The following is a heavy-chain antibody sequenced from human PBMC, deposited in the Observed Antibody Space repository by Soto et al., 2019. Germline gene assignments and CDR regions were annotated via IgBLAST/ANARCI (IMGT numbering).Heavy chain of an antibody. CDR3: ASPYMYSSGLYFDGMDV. CDR2: INSDGSDT. V-gene: IGHV3-74*01. D-gene: IGHD6-19*01. J-gene: IGHJ6*02. Sequence: EVQLVESGGGLVQPGGSLRLSCAASGFTFSRYWMHWVRQAPGKGLVWVSRINSDGSDTYYADSVKGRFTISRDNAKNTVYLQMNSLRAEDTAVYYCASPYMYSSGLYFDGMDVWGQGTTVTVSS. CDR1: GFTFSRYW.